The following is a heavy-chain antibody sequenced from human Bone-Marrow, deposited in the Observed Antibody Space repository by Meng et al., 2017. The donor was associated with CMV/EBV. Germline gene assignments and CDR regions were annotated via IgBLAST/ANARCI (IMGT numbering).Heavy chain of an antibody. CDR3: AREGYSSGWFPDC. J-gene: IGHJ4*02. Sequence: SLKISCAASGFTFDDYAMHWVRQAPGKGLEWVSGISWNSGSIGYADSVKGRFTISRDNAKNSLYLQMNSLRAEDTAVYYCAREGYSSGWFPDCWGQGTLVTV. CDR2: ISWNSGSI. CDR1: GFTFDDYA. V-gene: IGHV3-9*01. D-gene: IGHD6-19*01.